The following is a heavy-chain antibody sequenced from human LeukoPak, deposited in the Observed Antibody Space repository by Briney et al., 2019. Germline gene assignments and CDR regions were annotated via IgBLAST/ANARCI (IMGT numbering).Heavy chain of an antibody. V-gene: IGHV3-30*18. Sequence: GGSLRLSCATSGFNLGHYGFHWVRQAPGKGLEWVAVVSSDGRVQYYADSVKGRFTISRDNSKNTLSLQMNSLRAEDTAVYYCTKEGGPMAVTTERYSFDQWGQGTLVTVSS. CDR3: TKEGGPMAVTTERYSFDQ. J-gene: IGHJ4*02. CDR1: GFNLGHYG. CDR2: VSSDGRVQ. D-gene: IGHD4-17*01.